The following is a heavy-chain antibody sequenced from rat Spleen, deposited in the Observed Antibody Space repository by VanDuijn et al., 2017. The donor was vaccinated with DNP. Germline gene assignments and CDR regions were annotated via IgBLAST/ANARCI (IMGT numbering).Heavy chain of an antibody. CDR2: ISTSGGST. J-gene: IGHJ2*01. CDR3: TTPLNYGGYSEDY. D-gene: IGHD1-11*01. CDR1: GFTFSNYG. V-gene: IGHV5-25*01. Sequence: EVELVESGGGLVQPGRSMKLSCAASGFTFSNYGMAWVRQAPTKGLEWVASISTSGGSTYYRDSVKGRFTISRDNAKSTLYLQMDSLRSEDTATYYCTTPLNYGGYSEDYWGQGVMVTVSS.